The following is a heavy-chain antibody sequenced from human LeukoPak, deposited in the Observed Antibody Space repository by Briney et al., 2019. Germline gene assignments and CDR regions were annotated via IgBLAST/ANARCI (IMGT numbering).Heavy chain of an antibody. V-gene: IGHV3-23*01. Sequence: GGSLRLSCAASGFTFSSYAMSWVRQAPGKGLEWVSGISGSGDNTYYADPVKGRFTISRDNSRNTLYLQMNSLRAEDTAVYYCAKDRSYDSSGSSGDWGQGTLVTVSA. J-gene: IGHJ4*02. CDR3: AKDRSYDSSGSSGD. D-gene: IGHD3-22*01. CDR2: ISGSGDNT. CDR1: GFTFSSYA.